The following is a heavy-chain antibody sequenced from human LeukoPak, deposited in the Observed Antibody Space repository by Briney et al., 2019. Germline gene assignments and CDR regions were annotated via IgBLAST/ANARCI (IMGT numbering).Heavy chain of an antibody. CDR1: GDSMTLYY. CDR2: LFYSGNT. J-gene: IGHJ1*01. V-gene: IGHV4-59*01. Sequence: PSETLSLTCTVSGDSMTLYYWSWIRQSPGKGLEWIGYLFYSGNTNSNPSLKSRVTILADTSKNQFSLRLNSVTAADTAVYFCGRVRTGNTGSPEYFEDWGQGTLVTVSS. D-gene: IGHD5-12*01. CDR3: GRVRTGNTGSPEYFED.